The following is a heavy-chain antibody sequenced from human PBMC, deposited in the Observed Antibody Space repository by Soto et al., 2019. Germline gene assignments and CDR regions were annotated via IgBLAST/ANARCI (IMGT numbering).Heavy chain of an antibody. CDR1: GFTFSSYG. CDR2: ISYDGGNK. V-gene: IGHV3-30*18. CDR3: AKVWRYCSGGSCYLPIDY. D-gene: IGHD2-15*01. Sequence: GGSLRLSCAASGFTFSSYGMHWVRQAPGKGLEWVAVISYDGGNKYYADPVKGRFTISRDNSKNTLYLQMNSLRAEDTAVYYCAKVWRYCSGGSCYLPIDYWGQGTLVTVSS. J-gene: IGHJ4*02.